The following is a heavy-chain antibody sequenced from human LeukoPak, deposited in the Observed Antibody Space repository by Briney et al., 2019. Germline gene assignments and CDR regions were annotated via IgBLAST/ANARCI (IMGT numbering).Heavy chain of an antibody. Sequence: PGGSLRLSCAASGFTFSNYWMHWVRQAPGKGLEWVGFIRSKAYGGTTEYAASVKGRFTISRDDSKSIAYLQMNSLKTEDTAVYYCTRVGPGTTRWFDPWGQGTLVTVSS. J-gene: IGHJ5*02. CDR1: GFTFSNYW. CDR2: IRSKAYGGTT. D-gene: IGHD1-7*01. CDR3: TRVGPGTTRWFDP. V-gene: IGHV3-49*04.